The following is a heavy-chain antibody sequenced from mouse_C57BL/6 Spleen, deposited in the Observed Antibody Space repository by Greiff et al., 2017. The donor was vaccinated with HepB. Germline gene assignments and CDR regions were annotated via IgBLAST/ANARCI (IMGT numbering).Heavy chain of an antibody. CDR1: GYTFTSYG. J-gene: IGHJ1*03. CDR3: ARDFVITTVVAHWYFDV. Sequence: VKLMESGAELARPGASVKLSCKASGYTFTSYGISWVKQRTGQGLEWIGEIYPRSGNTYYNEKFKGKATLTADKSSSTAYMELRSLTSEDSAVYFCARDFVITTVVAHWYFDVWGTGTTVTVSS. V-gene: IGHV1-81*01. D-gene: IGHD1-1*01. CDR2: IYPRSGNT.